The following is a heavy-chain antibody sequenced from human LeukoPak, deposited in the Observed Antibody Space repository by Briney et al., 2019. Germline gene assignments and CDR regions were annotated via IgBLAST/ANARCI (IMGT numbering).Heavy chain of an antibody. CDR2: INRDGSST. V-gene: IGHV3-74*01. J-gene: IGHJ4*02. Sequence: GGSLRLSCAASGFTFSSYWMHWVRQAPGKGLVWVSLINRDGSSTSYADSVKGRFTISRDNAKNTLYLQMNSLRAEDTAVYYCARVGSSGYCLDYWGQGTLVTVSS. CDR3: ARVGSSGYCLDY. D-gene: IGHD3-22*01. CDR1: GFTFSSYW.